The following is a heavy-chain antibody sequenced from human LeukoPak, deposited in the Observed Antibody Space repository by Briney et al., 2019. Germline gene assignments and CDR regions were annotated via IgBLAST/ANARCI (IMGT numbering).Heavy chain of an antibody. CDR2: INVITGYI. J-gene: IGHJ3*02. CDR1: GFTFSSYA. V-gene: IGHV3-21*01. D-gene: IGHD1-26*01. CDR3: ARDRSGSSSVDDAFDI. Sequence: GGSLRLSCAASGFTFSSYAMHWVRQAPGKGLEWVAYINVITGYIYYADSLKGRFTISRDNAKKSLFLEMNSLRVEDTAVYYCARDRSGSSSVDDAFDIWGQGTMVTVSS.